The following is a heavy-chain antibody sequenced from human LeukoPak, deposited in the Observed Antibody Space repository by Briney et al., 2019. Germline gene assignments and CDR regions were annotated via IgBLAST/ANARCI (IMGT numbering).Heavy chain of an antibody. CDR3: AELGITMIGGV. Sequence: GGSLRLSCAASVFTFSTYNMNWVRQAPGKGLEWVSSITSSSRYTFYADSVKGRFTISRDNAKNSLYPQMNSLRAEDTAVYYCAELGITMIGGVWGKGTTVTISS. V-gene: IGHV3-21*01. CDR2: ITSSSRYT. J-gene: IGHJ6*04. CDR1: VFTFSTYN. D-gene: IGHD3-10*02.